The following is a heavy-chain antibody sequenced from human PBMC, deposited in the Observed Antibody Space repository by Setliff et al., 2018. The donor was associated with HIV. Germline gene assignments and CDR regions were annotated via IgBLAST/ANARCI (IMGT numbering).Heavy chain of an antibody. V-gene: IGHV1-3*01. Sequence: ASVKVSCKASGYTFTTYSLHWVHQAPGQSLEWMGWINVGKGDTKYSQDLQGRITITRDTTANTAYMELSSLRSDDTAVYFCARGALLAVFDFDHWGRGTQVTVSS. CDR1: GYTFTTYS. CDR2: INVGKGDT. CDR3: ARGALLAVFDFDH. D-gene: IGHD1-26*01. J-gene: IGHJ4*01.